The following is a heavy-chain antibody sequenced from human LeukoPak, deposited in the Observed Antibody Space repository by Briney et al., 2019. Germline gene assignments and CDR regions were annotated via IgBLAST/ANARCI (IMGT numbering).Heavy chain of an antibody. CDR1: GFTFSSYS. CDR3: ARDQVYYDSSGP. J-gene: IGHJ5*02. CDR2: IGSSSSYI. Sequence: PGGPLRLSCAASGFTFSSYSMNWVRQAPGKGLEWVSSIGSSSSYIYYADSVKGRFTISRDNAKNSLYLQMNSLRAEDTAVYYCARDQVYYDSSGPWGQGTLVTVSS. V-gene: IGHV3-21*01. D-gene: IGHD3-22*01.